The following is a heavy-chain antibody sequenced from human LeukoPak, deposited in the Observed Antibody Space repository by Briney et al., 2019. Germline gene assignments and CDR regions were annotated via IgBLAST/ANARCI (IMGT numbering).Heavy chain of an antibody. CDR2: ISSSSSYI. CDR3: ARDFHDSSPYGMDV. Sequence: GGSLRLSCAASGFTFSSYSMNWVRQAPGKGLEWVSSISSSSSYIYYADSVKGRFTISRDNSKNTLYLQMNSLRAEDTAVYYCARDFHDSSPYGMDVWGQGTTVTVSS. J-gene: IGHJ6*02. CDR1: GFTFSSYS. D-gene: IGHD3-22*01. V-gene: IGHV3-21*04.